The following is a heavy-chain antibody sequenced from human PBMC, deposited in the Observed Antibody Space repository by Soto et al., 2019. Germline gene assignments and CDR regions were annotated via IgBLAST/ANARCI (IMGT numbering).Heavy chain of an antibody. Sequence: PSETLSLTCAVYGGSFSGYYWSWIRQPPGKGLEWIGEINHSGSTNYNPSLKSRVTISVDTSKNQFSLKLSSVTAADTAVYYCARKKACSSTSCYGVLGSYYFDYWGQGTLVTSPQ. CDR3: ARKKACSSTSCYGVLGSYYFDY. J-gene: IGHJ4*02. CDR2: INHSGST. CDR1: GGSFSGYY. V-gene: IGHV4-34*01. D-gene: IGHD2-2*01.